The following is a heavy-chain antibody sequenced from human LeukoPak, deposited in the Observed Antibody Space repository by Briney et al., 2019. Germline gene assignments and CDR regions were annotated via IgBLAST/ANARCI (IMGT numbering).Heavy chain of an antibody. CDR3: ARDRGSGWPLGLGY. CDR2: IYHSGST. Sequence: NPSETLSLTCTVSGYSISSGYYWGWIRQPPGKGLEWIGNIYHSGSTYYNPSLKSRVTISVDTSKNQFSLKLTSVTAADTAVYYCARDRGSGWPLGLGYWGQGTLVIVSS. CDR1: GYSISSGYY. D-gene: IGHD6-19*01. V-gene: IGHV4-38-2*02. J-gene: IGHJ4*02.